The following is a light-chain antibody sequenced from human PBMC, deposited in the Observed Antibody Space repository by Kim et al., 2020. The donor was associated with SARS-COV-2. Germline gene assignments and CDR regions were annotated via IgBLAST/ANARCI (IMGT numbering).Light chain of an antibody. CDR1: QSILYSSNNKNY. J-gene: IGKJ1*01. CDR3: QQYYTMPWT. Sequence: DIVMTQSPDSLAVSLGERATINCKSSQSILYSSNNKNYLAWYQQKAGQPPKLLIYWASTRESGVPDRFSGSGSGTDFTLTINSLQAEDVAVYSCQQYYTMPWTFGQGTKVDIK. CDR2: WAS. V-gene: IGKV4-1*01.